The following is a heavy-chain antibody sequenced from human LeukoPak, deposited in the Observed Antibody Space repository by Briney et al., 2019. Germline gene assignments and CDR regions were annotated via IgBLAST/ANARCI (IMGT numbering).Heavy chain of an antibody. J-gene: IGHJ3*02. Sequence: ASETLSLTCAVYGGSFSGYYWSWIRQPPGKGLEWIGEINHSGSTNYNPSLKSRVTISVDTSKNQFSLKLSSVTAADTAVYYCARVPIVVVINFLDAFDIWGQGTMVTVSS. CDR2: INHSGST. D-gene: IGHD3-22*01. V-gene: IGHV4-34*01. CDR1: GGSFSGYY. CDR3: ARVPIVVVINFLDAFDI.